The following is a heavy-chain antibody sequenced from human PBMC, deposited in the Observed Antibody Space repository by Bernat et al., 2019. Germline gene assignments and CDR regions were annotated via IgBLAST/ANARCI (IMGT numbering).Heavy chain of an antibody. CDR2: ISNDGNNK. J-gene: IGHJ2*01. V-gene: IGHV3-30*03. Sequence: QVQLVESGGGVVQPGRSLRLSCAASGFTFSGYGLHWVRQAPGKRLAWVAVISNDGNNKYYANSGKGRFTVSRDNSKSTLFLQMDRLAAEDTAGYYCARDAGLGITGTAAWYVNLWGGGTLVTVSS. D-gene: IGHD1-7*01. CDR3: ARDAGLGITGTAAWYVNL. CDR1: GFTFSGYG.